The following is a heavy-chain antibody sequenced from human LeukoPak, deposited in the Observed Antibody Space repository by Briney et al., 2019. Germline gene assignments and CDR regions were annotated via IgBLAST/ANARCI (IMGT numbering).Heavy chain of an antibody. CDR3: ARERIAVAGTDLDY. CDR1: GFTFSSYG. Sequence: GGSLRLSCAASGFTFSSYGIHWVRQAPGEGLEWVAFIRHDGSNKYYADSVKGRFTISRDNAKNSLYLQMNSLRAEDTAVYYCARERIAVAGTDLDYWGQGTLVTVSS. CDR2: IRHDGSNK. V-gene: IGHV3-30*02. D-gene: IGHD6-19*01. J-gene: IGHJ4*02.